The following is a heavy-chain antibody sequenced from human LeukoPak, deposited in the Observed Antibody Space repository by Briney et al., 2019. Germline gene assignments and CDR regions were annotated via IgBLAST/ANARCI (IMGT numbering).Heavy chain of an antibody. CDR3: ARGRFGGAQRLWYYMDV. J-gene: IGHJ6*03. CDR2: ISSTYSTI. Sequence: GGSLRLSCAASGFTFNTYSMNWVRQAPGKGLEWVSYISSTYSTIYYADSVKGRFTISRDNAKNSLYLQMNSLRAEDTAVYYCARGRFGGAQRLWYYMDVWGKGTTVTVSS. CDR1: GFTFNTYS. V-gene: IGHV3-48*01. D-gene: IGHD3-16*01.